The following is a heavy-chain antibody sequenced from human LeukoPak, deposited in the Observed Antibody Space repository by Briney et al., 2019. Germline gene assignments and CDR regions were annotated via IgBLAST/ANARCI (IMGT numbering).Heavy chain of an antibody. Sequence: GGSLRLSCAASGFTFSGYSMNWVRQPPRKGLEWVSSISSSSRYIYYADSVKGRFTISRDNAKNSLYLQMNSLRAEDTAVYYCARDLYSRASRFDPWGQGTLVTVSS. J-gene: IGHJ5*02. CDR3: ARDLYSRASRFDP. V-gene: IGHV3-21*01. CDR2: ISSSSRYI. CDR1: GFTFSGYS. D-gene: IGHD6-13*01.